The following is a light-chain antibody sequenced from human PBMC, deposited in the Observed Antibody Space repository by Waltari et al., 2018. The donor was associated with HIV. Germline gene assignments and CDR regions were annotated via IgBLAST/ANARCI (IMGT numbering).Light chain of an antibody. J-gene: IGLJ3*02. CDR1: SSDVGGYNY. V-gene: IGLV2-8*01. CDR2: EVS. CDR3: SSCAGSNNGV. Sequence: QSALTQPPSASGSPGQSVTISCTGTSSDVGGYNYVSWYQQHPGKAPKLMIYEVSKRPSGVSDRFSSSKAGNPASLTVYGLQAEDEADYYCSSCAGSNNGVFGGGTKLTV.